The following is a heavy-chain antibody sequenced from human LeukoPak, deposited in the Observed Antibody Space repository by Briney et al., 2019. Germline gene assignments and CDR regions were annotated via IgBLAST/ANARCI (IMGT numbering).Heavy chain of an antibody. CDR1: GYTFTDYF. J-gene: IGHJ4*02. D-gene: IGHD3-10*01. CDR3: ARGRFGELSLVVD. CDR2: INPKNGDT. V-gene: IGHV1-2*02. Sequence: ASVKVSCKASGYTFTDYFIHWIRQAPGQGLEWMGWINPKNGDTKSAQKFQGRVTMTRDTSISTAYMDLSRLRSDDTAIYYCARGRFGELSLVVDWGQGTLVTVSS.